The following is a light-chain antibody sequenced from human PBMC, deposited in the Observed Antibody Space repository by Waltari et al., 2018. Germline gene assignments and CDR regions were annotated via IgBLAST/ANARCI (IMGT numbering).Light chain of an antibody. CDR1: QSISSY. CDR2: AAS. CDR3: QQSYSTPFT. Sequence: DIQMTHSPSSLSASVGDRVTITCRASQSISSYLNWYQQKPAKAPKLLIYAASSLQSGVPSRFSGSGSGTDFTLTISSLQPEDFATYYCQQSYSTPFTFGPGTKVDIK. V-gene: IGKV1-39*01. J-gene: IGKJ3*01.